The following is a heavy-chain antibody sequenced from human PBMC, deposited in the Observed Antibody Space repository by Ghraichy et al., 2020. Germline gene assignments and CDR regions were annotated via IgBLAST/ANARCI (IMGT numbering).Heavy chain of an antibody. J-gene: IGHJ4*02. D-gene: IGHD2/OR15-2a*01. CDR3: ARIVVPVSGPYPYFDY. Sequence: SLTLSLTCTVSGGSISSYYWSWIRQPPGKGLEWIGYIYYSGSTNYNPSLKSRVTISVDTSKNQFSLKLSSVTAADTAVYYCARIVVPVSGPYPYFDYWGQGTLVTVSS. V-gene: IGHV4-59*01. CDR2: IYYSGST. CDR1: GGSISSYY.